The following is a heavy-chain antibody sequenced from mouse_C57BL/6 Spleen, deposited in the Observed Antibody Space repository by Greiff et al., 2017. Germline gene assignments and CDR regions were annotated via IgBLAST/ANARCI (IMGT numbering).Heavy chain of an antibody. CDR2: IDPTDSET. J-gene: IGHJ2*01. V-gene: IGHV1-52*01. D-gene: IGHD6-1*01. Sequence: VQLQQPGAELVRPGSSVKLSCKASGYTFTSYWMHWVRQSPIQGLEWIGNIDPTDSETNYNQKLKDKATLTVDKSSSPAYMQLRRLTSEDSADYYCTRGASRYFDYWGQGTTLTVSS. CDR1: GYTFTSYW. CDR3: TRGASRYFDY.